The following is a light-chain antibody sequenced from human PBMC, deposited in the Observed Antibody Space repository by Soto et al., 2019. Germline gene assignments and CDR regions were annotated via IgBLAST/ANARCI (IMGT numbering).Light chain of an antibody. V-gene: IGKV1-39*01. CDR2: AAS. Sequence: DIQMTQSPSSLSASVGDRVTITCRASQSISSYLNWYQQKPGKAPKLLIYAASSLQSGVPSRFSGSGSGTDLTLTICSLQPEDFATYYCQQSYSTPRTFGQGTKLEIK. CDR3: QQSYSTPRT. CDR1: QSISSY. J-gene: IGKJ2*01.